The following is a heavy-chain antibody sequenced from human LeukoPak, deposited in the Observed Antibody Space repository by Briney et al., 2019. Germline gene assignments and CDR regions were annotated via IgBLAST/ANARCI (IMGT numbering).Heavy chain of an antibody. CDR1: GGSISSYY. CDR3: ARAIGYCSSTSCPNWFDP. V-gene: IGHV4-59*01. Sequence: PSETLSLTCTVSGGSISSYYWSWIRQPPGKGLEWIGYIYYSGSTNYNPSLKSRVTISVDTSKNQFSLKLSSVTAADTAVYYCARAIGYCSSTSCPNWFDPWGQGTLVTVSS. CDR2: IYYSGST. D-gene: IGHD2-2*01. J-gene: IGHJ5*02.